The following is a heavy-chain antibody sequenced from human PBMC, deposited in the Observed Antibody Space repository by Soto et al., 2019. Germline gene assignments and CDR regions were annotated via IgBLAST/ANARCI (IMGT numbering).Heavy chain of an antibody. CDR2: ITSIFGAA. V-gene: IGHV1-69*01. D-gene: IGHD1-1*01. CDR1: GGTFSSYA. J-gene: IGHJ6*02. Sequence: QVQLVQSGAEVKKPGTSVKVSCKVSGGTFSSYAISWVRQAPGQGLEWMGEITSIFGAAMYAQKFQGRVTIIADEPATTAYMELSSLRSEATAVYYCVRGGKERFRGSGMDVWGQGTTVTVSS. CDR3: VRGGKERFRGSGMDV.